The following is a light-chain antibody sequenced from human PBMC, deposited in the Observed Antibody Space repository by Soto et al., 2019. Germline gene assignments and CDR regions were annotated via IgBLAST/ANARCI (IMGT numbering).Light chain of an antibody. J-gene: IGLJ1*01. V-gene: IGLV2-8*01. CDR3: KSYAGSNTYV. CDR2: EVV. CDR1: KSAIGVYDF. Sequence: QSFLNEPPPGSGCAGPSVTISFTRTKSAIGVYDFVSWYQHHPGKAPRLIIYEVVQRPSGVPDRFSGSKSGNTASLTVSGLQAADEADYFCKSYAGSNTYVFGSGTKVTVL.